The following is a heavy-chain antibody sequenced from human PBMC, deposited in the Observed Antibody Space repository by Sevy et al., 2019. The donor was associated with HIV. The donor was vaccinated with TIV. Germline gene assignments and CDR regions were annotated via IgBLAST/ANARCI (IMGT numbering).Heavy chain of an antibody. CDR3: ARWDYGDYVRWFDP. Sequence: ASVKVSCKASGGIFRSYGISWVRQASGQGLERMGGIIPMFGTADYAQKFQGRVTITADESTSTAYMYLSSLRSEDTAVYYCARWDYGDYVRWFDPWGQGTLVTVSS. CDR1: GGIFRSYG. J-gene: IGHJ5*02. CDR2: IIPMFGTA. V-gene: IGHV1-69*13. D-gene: IGHD4-17*01.